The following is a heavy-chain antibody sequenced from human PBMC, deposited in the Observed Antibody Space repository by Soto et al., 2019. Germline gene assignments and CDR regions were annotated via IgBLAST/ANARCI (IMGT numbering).Heavy chain of an antibody. D-gene: IGHD4-17*01. Sequence: GASVKVSCKASGGTFSSYTISWVRQAPGQGLEWMGGIIPIFGTANYAQKFQGRVTITADKSTSTAYMELSSLRSEDTAVYYCARRMTTVTTAYYYGMDVWGQGTTVTVSS. CDR3: ARRMTTVTTAYYYGMDV. CDR1: GGTFSSYT. CDR2: IIPIFGTA. J-gene: IGHJ6*02. V-gene: IGHV1-69*06.